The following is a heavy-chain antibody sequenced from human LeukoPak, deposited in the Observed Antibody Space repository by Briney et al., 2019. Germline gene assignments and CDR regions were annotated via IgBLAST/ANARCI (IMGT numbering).Heavy chain of an antibody. D-gene: IGHD2-2*02. CDR3: AKYPTPLVPATISDY. J-gene: IGHJ4*02. CDR2: ISGSGGST. CDR1: GFTFSSYA. Sequence: GGSLRLSCAASGFTFSSYAMSWVRQAPGKGLEWVSAISGSGGSTYYADSVKGRFTISRDNSKNTLYLQMNSLRAVDTAVYYRAKYPTPLVPATISDYWGQGTLVTVSS. V-gene: IGHV3-23*01.